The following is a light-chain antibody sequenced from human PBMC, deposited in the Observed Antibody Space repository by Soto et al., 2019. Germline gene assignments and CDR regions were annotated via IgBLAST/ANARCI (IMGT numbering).Light chain of an antibody. J-gene: IGKJ1*01. CDR3: QRYVSSPQT. CDR1: QSVSSSY. CDR2: GAS. Sequence: EIVLTQSPGTLSLSPGERATLSCRASQSVSSSYLAWYQQKPGQAPRLLIYGASNRATGIPDRFSGSGSGTDFTLTISRLEPEDFAMYFCQRYVSSPQTFGQGTKVDTK. V-gene: IGKV3-20*01.